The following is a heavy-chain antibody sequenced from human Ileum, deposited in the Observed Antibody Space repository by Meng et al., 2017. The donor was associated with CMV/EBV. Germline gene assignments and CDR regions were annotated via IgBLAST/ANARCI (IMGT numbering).Heavy chain of an antibody. CDR1: GGSISSSNW. CDR3: ARGGLAGDIVVVPAAPSTWFDP. Sequence: SETLSPTCAVSGGSISSSNWWSWVRQPPGKGLEWIGEIYHSGSTNYNPSLKSRVTISVDKSKNQFSLKLSSVTAADTAVYYCARGGLAGDIVVVPAAPSTWFDPWGQGTLVTVSS. CDR2: IYHSGST. J-gene: IGHJ5*02. V-gene: IGHV4-4*02. D-gene: IGHD2-2*01.